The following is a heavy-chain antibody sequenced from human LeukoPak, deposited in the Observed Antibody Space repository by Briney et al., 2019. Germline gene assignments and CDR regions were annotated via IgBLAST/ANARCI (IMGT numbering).Heavy chain of an antibody. CDR3: AGDYDFWSGSSGFDP. J-gene: IGHJ5*02. CDR2: INTDGNST. Sequence: PGGSLRLSCAASGFTFSTYWMHWVRQVPGKGLVWVSQINTDGNSTTYADSVRGRFTVSRDNAKNTLYLQMNSLRAEDTAVYYCAGDYDFWSGSSGFDPWGQGTLVTVSS. V-gene: IGHV3-74*01. CDR1: GFTFSTYW. D-gene: IGHD3-3*01.